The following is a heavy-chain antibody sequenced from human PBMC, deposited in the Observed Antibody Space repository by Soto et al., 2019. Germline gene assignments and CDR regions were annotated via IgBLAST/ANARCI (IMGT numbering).Heavy chain of an antibody. D-gene: IGHD3-10*01. CDR2: IYPGDSDT. CDR1: GCSFSGYW. Sequence: PGESLKISRKGSGCSFSGYWIGWVRQMPGKGLEWMGIIYPGDSDTTYSPSFQGQVSISADKSISTAYLQWSSLKASDTAMYYCARPMVRGVGYYGMDVWGQGTTVTVSS. V-gene: IGHV5-51*01. CDR3: ARPMVRGVGYYGMDV. J-gene: IGHJ6*02.